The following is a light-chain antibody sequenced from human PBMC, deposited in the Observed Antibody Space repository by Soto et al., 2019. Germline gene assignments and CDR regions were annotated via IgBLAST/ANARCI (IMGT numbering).Light chain of an antibody. J-gene: IGKJ1*01. Sequence: EIEWAQYPTSLALGRGERAKLACRASQSIGLAIALYQHKPGQAPRLLIFDASQRATGIPARFSGSGSGTDFTLTITRLEPEDFAVYYCQQYVTSSPRTFGQRTKVDI. CDR2: DAS. CDR1: QSIGLA. V-gene: IGKV3-11*01. CDR3: QQYVTSSPRT.